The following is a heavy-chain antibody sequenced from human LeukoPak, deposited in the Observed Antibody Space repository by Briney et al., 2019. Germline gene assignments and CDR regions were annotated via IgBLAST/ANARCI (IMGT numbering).Heavy chain of an antibody. CDR2: IRGSGTKS. V-gene: IGHV3-23*01. CDR1: GFTVSSNY. J-gene: IGHJ4*02. D-gene: IGHD3/OR15-3a*01. Sequence: PGGSLRLSCAASGFTVSSNYMSWVRQAPGKGLEWVAAIRGSGTKSYYADSVKGRFTISRDESKRTVDLHMKSLRAEDTAVYFCAKEPLSFLDWFLLFDAWGQGALVTVSS. CDR3: AKEPLSFLDWFLLFDA.